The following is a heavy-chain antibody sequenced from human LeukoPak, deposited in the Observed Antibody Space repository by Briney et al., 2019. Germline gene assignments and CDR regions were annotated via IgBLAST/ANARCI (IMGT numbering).Heavy chain of an antibody. J-gene: IGHJ5*02. V-gene: IGHV1-2*02. CDR2: INPNSGGT. CDR1: GYTFTSYG. D-gene: IGHD2/OR15-2a*01. CDR3: ARYYKGFDP. Sequence: ASVKVSCKASGYTFTSYGISWVRQAPGQGLEWMGWINPNSGGTNYAQKFQGRVTMTRDTSISTAYMELSKLRSDDTAVYYCARYYKGFDPWGQGTLVTVSS.